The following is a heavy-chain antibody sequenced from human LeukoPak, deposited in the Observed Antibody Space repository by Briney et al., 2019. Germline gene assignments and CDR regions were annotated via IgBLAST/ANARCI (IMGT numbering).Heavy chain of an antibody. J-gene: IGHJ4*02. CDR2: IRYDGSNK. CDR3: AKDQEERPDIVVVPAAEFDY. CDR1: GFTFSSYG. V-gene: IGHV3-30*02. D-gene: IGHD2-2*01. Sequence: PGGSLRLSCAASGFTFSSYGMHWVRQAPGKGLEWVAFIRYDGSNKYYADSVKGRFTISRDNSKNTLYLQMNSLRAEDTAVYYCAKDQEERPDIVVVPAAEFDYWGQGTLVTVSS.